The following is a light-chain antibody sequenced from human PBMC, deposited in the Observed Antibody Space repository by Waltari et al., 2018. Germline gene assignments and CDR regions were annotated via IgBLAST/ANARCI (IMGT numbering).Light chain of an antibody. CDR3: SSYTRVSASVI. CDR1: SSDIGTYNY. CDR2: DAN. V-gene: IGLV2-14*01. Sequence: QSALTQPASVSGSPGQSITISCTGTSSDIGTYNYASWYQQHPGRAPKLIIYDANKRPSGVSVRISGSKSGNTASLTISGLQAEDEADYYCSSYTRVSASVIFGGGTKLTVL. J-gene: IGLJ2*01.